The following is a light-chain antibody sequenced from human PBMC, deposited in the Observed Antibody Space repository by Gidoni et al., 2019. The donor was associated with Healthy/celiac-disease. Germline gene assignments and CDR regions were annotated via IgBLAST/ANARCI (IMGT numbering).Light chain of an antibody. J-gene: IGKJ5*01. CDR3: QQSSNWPL. V-gene: IGKV3-11*01. Sequence: EIVLTQSPATLSLSPGERATLSCRASQSVSSYLAWYQQKPGQAPRLLIYDASNRATDIPARFSGSGSGTDFTLTIRSLEPEDFAVYYCQQSSNWPLFGQGTRLEIK. CDR2: DAS. CDR1: QSVSSY.